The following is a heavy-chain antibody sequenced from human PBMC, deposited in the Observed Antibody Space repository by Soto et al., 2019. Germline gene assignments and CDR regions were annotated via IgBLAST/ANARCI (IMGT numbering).Heavy chain of an antibody. J-gene: IGHJ4*02. CDR3: ARGSGIDF. V-gene: IGHV4-59*01. Sequence: QVQLQESGPGLVKPSETLSLTCTVSGGSISGYYWTWIRQPPGKGLEWIGSIYYTGLTNYNPSLKSRVTISVDTSKNQFSLKLNSVTAADMAVYYCARGSGIDFWGQGILVTVSS. CDR2: IYYTGLT. CDR1: GGSISGYY. D-gene: IGHD3-10*01.